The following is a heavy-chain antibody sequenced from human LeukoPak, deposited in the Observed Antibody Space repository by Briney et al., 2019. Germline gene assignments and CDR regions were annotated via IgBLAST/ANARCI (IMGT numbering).Heavy chain of an antibody. J-gene: IGHJ3*02. V-gene: IGHV4-4*07. CDR1: GGSINNDY. D-gene: IGHD3-22*01. CDR3: AKSNGYGLIDI. CDR2: IYTSGST. Sequence: PSETLSLTCTVSGGSINNDYWSWIRQPAGKGLEWIGRIYTSGSTNYNPSLKSRLTMSVDTSKNHFSLKLSSVTAADTAVYYCAKSNGYGLIDIWGQGTMVTVSS.